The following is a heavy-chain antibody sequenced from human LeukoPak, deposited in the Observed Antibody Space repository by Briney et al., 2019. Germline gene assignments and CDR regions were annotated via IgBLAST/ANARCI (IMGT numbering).Heavy chain of an antibody. J-gene: IGHJ4*02. Sequence: SVKVSCKASGGTFSSYAISWVRQAPGQGLEWMGGIIPIFGTANHAQKFQGRVTITADESTSTAYMELSSLRSEDTAVYYCARCPFKVVTAIPLFDYWGQGTLVTVSS. CDR3: ARCPFKVVTAIPLFDY. D-gene: IGHD2-21*02. CDR2: IIPIFGTA. CDR1: GGTFSSYA. V-gene: IGHV1-69*13.